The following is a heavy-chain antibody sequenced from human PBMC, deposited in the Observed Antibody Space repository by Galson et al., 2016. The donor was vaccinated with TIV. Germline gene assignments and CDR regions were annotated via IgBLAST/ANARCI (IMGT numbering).Heavy chain of an antibody. CDR3: ARERDSGYVFFWYF. J-gene: IGHJ4*02. Sequence: QSGAEVKEPGESLKISCKGSGYRFSNYWIAWVRQMPGKGLEWMGVIYPVDSDTRYSPSFQGQVTISADKSISTAYLQWNSLKASDSAIYYCARERDSGYVFFWYFCGQGTRVTGSS. D-gene: IGHD6-13*01. CDR2: IYPVDSDT. V-gene: IGHV5-51*03. CDR1: GYRFSNYW.